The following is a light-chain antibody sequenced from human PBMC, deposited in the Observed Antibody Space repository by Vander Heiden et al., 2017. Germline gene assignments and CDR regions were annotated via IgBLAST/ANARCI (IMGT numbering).Light chain of an antibody. CDR3: AAWDDSMNGAV. V-gene: IGLV1-44*01. CDR2: SNN. CDR1: SANIGSNT. J-gene: IGLJ3*02. Sequence: QSVLTQPPSASGPPGQRVTNSCSGSSANIGSNTVNWYQQLPGTAPNHLVYSNNQRPSGVPDRFSGSKAGTSASLAISGLQSEEEADYYCAAWDDSMNGAVFGGGTKLTVL.